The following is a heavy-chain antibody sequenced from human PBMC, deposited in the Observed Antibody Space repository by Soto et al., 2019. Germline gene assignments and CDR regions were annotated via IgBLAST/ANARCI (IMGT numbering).Heavy chain of an antibody. D-gene: IGHD3-22*01. CDR2: ISSSGSTI. J-gene: IGHJ3*02. Sequence: PGGSLRLSCAASGFTFSSYEMNWVRQAPGKGLEWVSYISSSGSTIYYADSVKGRFTISRDNAKNSLYLQMNSLRAEDTAVYYCARDPTPYYYDSSGYGEDAFDIWGQGTMVTVS. V-gene: IGHV3-48*03. CDR1: GFTFSSYE. CDR3: ARDPTPYYYDSSGYGEDAFDI.